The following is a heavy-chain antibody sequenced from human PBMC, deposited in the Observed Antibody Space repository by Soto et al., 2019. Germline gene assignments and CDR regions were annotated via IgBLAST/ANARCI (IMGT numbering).Heavy chain of an antibody. J-gene: IGHJ4*02. V-gene: IGHV3-21*01. CDR1: DFSFSSYT. Sequence: PGGSLRLSCAASDFSFSSYTMNWVRQAPGKGLEWVSSISSAGTYIYYADSVKGRFTISRDNAKKSLSLQMNSLRAEDTAVYYCARDNSCDRIRGQGFDYWGQGTLVTVSS. D-gene: IGHD3-10*01. CDR3: ARDNSCDRIRGQGFDY. CDR2: ISSAGTYI.